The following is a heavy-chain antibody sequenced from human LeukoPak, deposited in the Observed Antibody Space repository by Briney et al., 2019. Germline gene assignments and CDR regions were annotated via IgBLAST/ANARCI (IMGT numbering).Heavy chain of an antibody. V-gene: IGHV1-69*13. CDR2: IIPIFGTA. CDR1: GGTFISYA. CDR3: ARELPRYCSSTSCYGRNGGGDNWFDP. D-gene: IGHD2-2*01. Sequence: SVKVSCKASGGTFISYAISWVRQAPGQGLEWMGGIIPIFGTANYAQKFQGRVTITADESTSTAYMELSSLRSEDTGVYYCARELPRYCSSTSCYGRNGGGDNWFDPWGQGTLVTVSS. J-gene: IGHJ5*02.